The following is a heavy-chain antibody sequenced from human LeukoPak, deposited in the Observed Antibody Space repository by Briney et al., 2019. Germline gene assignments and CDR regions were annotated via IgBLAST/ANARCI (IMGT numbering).Heavy chain of an antibody. CDR3: TSGDYCDSSGYYFFDY. CDR1: GFTFGDYA. V-gene: IGHV3-49*04. J-gene: IGHJ4*02. Sequence: GGSLRLSCTASGFTFGDYAMSWVRQAPGKGLEWVGFIRSKAYGGTTEYAASVKGRFTISRDDSKSIAYLQMNSLKTEGTAVYYCTSGDYCDSSGYYFFDYWGQGTLVTVSS. CDR2: IRSKAYGGTT. D-gene: IGHD3-22*01.